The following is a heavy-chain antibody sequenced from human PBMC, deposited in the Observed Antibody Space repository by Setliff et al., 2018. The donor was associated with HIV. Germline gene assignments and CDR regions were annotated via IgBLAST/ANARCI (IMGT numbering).Heavy chain of an antibody. CDR1: GFTFSAHC. J-gene: IGHJ3*02. CDR2: INSDGSST. Sequence: GSLRLSCAGSGFTFSAHCMDWVRQAPGKGLEWVSRINSDGSSTTYADSVKGRFTISRDNARNTLYLQMNSLRAEDTAMYYCARDRDYDSSGYYSDVFDIWGQGTMVTVSS. CDR3: ARDRDYDSSGYYSDVFDI. D-gene: IGHD3-22*01. V-gene: IGHV3-74*03.